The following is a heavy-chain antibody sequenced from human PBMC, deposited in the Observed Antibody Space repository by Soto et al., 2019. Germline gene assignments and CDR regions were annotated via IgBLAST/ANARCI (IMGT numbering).Heavy chain of an antibody. CDR1: GYSIRSSNR. V-gene: IGHV4-28*01. CDR2: IYHSGTT. CDR3: ARTLGGELPSYWDFDL. D-gene: IGHD1-7*01. J-gene: IGHJ2*01. Sequence: QVQLQESGPGLVKPSDTLSLTCAVTGYSIRSSNRWGWIRQPPGKGLEWIGYIYHSGTTYYNPSLKGRVTMSVDTSKNQFSLKLSSVTAVDTAIYYCARTLGGELPSYWDFDLWGRGTLVTVSS.